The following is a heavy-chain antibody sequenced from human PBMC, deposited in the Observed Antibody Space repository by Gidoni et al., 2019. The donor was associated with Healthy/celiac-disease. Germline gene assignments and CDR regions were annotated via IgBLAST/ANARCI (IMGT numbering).Heavy chain of an antibody. CDR1: GGTFSSYA. CDR2: IIPILGIA. Sequence: QVQLVQSGAEVKKPGSSVQVSCKASGGTFSSYAISWLRQAPGQGLEWMGRIIPILGIANYAQKFQGRVTITADKSTSTAYMELSSLRSEDTAVYYCARDPSYGDYAYWGQGTLVTVSS. CDR3: ARDPSYGDYAY. V-gene: IGHV1-69*04. D-gene: IGHD4-17*01. J-gene: IGHJ4*02.